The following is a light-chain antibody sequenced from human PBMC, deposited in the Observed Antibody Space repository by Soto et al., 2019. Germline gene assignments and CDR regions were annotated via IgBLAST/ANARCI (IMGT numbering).Light chain of an antibody. V-gene: IGKV1-39*01. Sequence: DIQMTQSPSSLSASVGDRVTVTFRASQSISSYLNWYQQKPGKAPNLLIYTASSLESGVPSRFSGSGSGTDFTLTIASLQPEDFATYFCQQSYSRPRTFAQGTKVDIK. CDR2: TAS. CDR1: QSISSY. J-gene: IGKJ1*01. CDR3: QQSYSRPRT.